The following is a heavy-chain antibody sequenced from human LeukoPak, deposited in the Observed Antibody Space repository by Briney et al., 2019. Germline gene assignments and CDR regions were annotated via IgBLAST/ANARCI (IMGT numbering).Heavy chain of an antibody. V-gene: IGHV3-23*01. CDR1: GFTFSNYA. CDR3: AKERNFWSGYPNWFDL. J-gene: IGHJ5*02. CDR2: ISGSGGST. Sequence: PGGSLRLSCAASGFTFSNYAMNWVRQAPGKGLEWVSSISGSGGSTYFAGSVKGRVTISRDNSKNTMYMQMNSLRAEDTATYYCAKERNFWSGYPNWFDLWGQGTLVIVSS. D-gene: IGHD3-3*01.